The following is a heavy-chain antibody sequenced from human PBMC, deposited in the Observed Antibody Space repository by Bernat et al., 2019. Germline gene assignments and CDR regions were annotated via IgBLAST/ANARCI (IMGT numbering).Heavy chain of an antibody. Sequence: QITLKESGPTLVKPTQTLTLTCTFSGFSLSTSGVGVGWIRQPPGKALEWLALIYWDDDKRYSPSLKSRLTITKDTSKNQVVLTKNKMDPGETATFYWAHGGGGMIDPWGQGTLVTVSS. D-gene: IGHD3-16*01. CDR1: GFSLSTSGVG. J-gene: IGHJ5*02. V-gene: IGHV2-5*02. CDR2: IYWDDDK. CDR3: AHGGGGMIDP.